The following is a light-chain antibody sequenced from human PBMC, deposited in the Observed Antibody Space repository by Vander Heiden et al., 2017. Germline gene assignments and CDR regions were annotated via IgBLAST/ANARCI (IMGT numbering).Light chain of an antibody. J-gene: IGLJ3*02. CDR1: KLGNKY. V-gene: IGLV3-1*01. CDR3: QAWDSSTGV. Sequence: SYELIQPPSVSVSPGQTASITCSGDKLVSGDKLGNKYVSWYQQKPGQSPVSVIYQDNKRPSGIPERFSGSNSGDTATLTISGTQALDEADYFCQAWDSSTGVFGGGTKLTVL. CDR2: QDN.